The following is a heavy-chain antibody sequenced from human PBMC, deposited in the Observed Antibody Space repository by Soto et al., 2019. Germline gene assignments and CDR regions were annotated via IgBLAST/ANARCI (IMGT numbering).Heavy chain of an antibody. D-gene: IGHD6-13*01. CDR2: INPNSGGT. CDR3: AIGYSGSWWNFAY. J-gene: IGHJ4*02. Sequence: ASVKVSCKASGYTFTDYYMHWVRQAPGQGLEWMGWINPNSGGTNYAQKFQGWVTMTRDTSISTAYMELSRLRSDDTAVYYCAIGYSGSWWNFAYWGKGTPVTVSS. CDR1: GYTFTDYY. V-gene: IGHV1-2*04.